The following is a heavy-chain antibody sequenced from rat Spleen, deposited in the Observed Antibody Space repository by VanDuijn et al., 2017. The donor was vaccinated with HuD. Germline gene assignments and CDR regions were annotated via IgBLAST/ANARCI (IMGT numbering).Heavy chain of an antibody. CDR2: ITSLGSGT. V-gene: IGHV5-31*01. CDR1: GFTFNNYW. CDR3: ARRHYGYTDYFDY. D-gene: IGHD1-9*01. J-gene: IGHJ2*01. Sequence: EVQLVESGGGLVQPGRSLKLSCVASGFTFNNYWMTWIRQAPGKGLEWVASITSLGSGTYYPDSVQGRFTISRDNAENTVYLQMDSLRSEDTATYYCARRHYGYTDYFDYWGQGVMVTVSS.